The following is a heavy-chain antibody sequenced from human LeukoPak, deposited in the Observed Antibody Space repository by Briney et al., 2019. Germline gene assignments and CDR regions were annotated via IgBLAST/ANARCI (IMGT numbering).Heavy chain of an antibody. D-gene: IGHD2-8*01. Sequence: PGGSLRLSCAASGFTFSSYAMSWVRQAPGKGLEWVSAISGSGGSTYYADSVKGWFTISRDNSKNTLYLQMNSLRAEDTAVYYCAKAPYCTNGVCYTLDYWGQGTLVTVSS. V-gene: IGHV3-23*01. CDR2: ISGSGGST. J-gene: IGHJ4*02. CDR1: GFTFSSYA. CDR3: AKAPYCTNGVCYTLDY.